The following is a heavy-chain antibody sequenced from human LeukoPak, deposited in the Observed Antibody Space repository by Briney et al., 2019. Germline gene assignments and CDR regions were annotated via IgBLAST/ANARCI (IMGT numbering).Heavy chain of an antibody. CDR1: GGSISDYY. CDR2: IYYSGST. Sequence: SETLSLTCTVSGGSISDYYWNWIRQPPGKGLEWIGYIYYSGSTNYNPSLKSRVIISVDTSKNQFSLKLSSVTAADTAVYYCARGQRSCSGGSCYGPYFDYWGQGTLVTVSS. D-gene: IGHD2-15*01. J-gene: IGHJ4*02. CDR3: ARGQRSCSGGSCYGPYFDY. V-gene: IGHV4-59*12.